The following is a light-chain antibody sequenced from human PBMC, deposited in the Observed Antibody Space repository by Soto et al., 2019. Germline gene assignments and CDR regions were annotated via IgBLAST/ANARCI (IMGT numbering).Light chain of an antibody. Sequence: EILITQSPSILSFFPGERVILSCSASQSGNIMVAWYQQRPGQTPRLLIHGASTRATGIPARFSGSGSGTEFTLTITSLQSEDSAVYYCQKYHSWPPLYTSGQGTKLEI. CDR3: QKYHSWPPLYT. CDR2: GAS. V-gene: IGKV3-15*01. CDR1: QSGNIM. J-gene: IGKJ2*01.